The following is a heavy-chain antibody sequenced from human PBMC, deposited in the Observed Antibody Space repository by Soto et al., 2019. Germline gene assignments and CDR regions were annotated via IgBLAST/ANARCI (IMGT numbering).Heavy chain of an antibody. V-gene: IGHV4-59*01. Sequence: SETLSLTCTVSGGSIGAFQWSWIRQPPGKRLEWIGYVSNSGPANYNPSLKSRVTISLDTSKNRCCLNLSSVTAADTAVYYCAREVFCNYYNIWGQGTVVTVSS. CDR2: VSNSGPA. CDR1: GGSIGAFQ. J-gene: IGHJ4*02. CDR3: AREVFCNYYNI. D-gene: IGHD1-7*01.